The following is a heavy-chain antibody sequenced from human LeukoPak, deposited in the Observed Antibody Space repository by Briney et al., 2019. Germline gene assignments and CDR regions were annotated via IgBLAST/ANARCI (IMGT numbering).Heavy chain of an antibody. CDR2: IYYSGST. J-gene: IGHJ5*02. CDR3: ARARGDIVLMVYADNWLDP. V-gene: IGHV4-59*01. CDR1: GGSIGSYY. Sequence: NPSETLSLTCTVSGGSIGSYYWSWIRQPPGKGLEWIGYIYYSGSTNYNPSLRSRVTISIDTSKSLFSLKLSSVTAADTAVYYCARARGDIVLMVYADNWLDPWGQGTLVTVSS. D-gene: IGHD2-8*01.